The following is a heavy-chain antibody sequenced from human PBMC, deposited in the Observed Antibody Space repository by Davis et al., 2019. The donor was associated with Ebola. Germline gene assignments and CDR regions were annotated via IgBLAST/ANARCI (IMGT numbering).Heavy chain of an antibody. Sequence: GESLKISCKGSGYSFSTFWIAWVRQMPGKGLEWMGIIYPDDSDSRYSPSFQGQVTISADKSISTAYLQWSSLKASDTAMYYCARYSRAVAGRMDVWGQGTTVTVSS. CDR1: GYSFSTFW. CDR3: ARYSRAVAGRMDV. J-gene: IGHJ6*02. D-gene: IGHD6-19*01. CDR2: IYPDDSDS. V-gene: IGHV5-51*01.